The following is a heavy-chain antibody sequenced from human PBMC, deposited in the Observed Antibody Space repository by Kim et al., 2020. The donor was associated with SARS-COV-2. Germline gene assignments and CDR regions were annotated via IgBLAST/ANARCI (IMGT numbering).Heavy chain of an antibody. D-gene: IGHD6-13*01. V-gene: IGHV3-33*01. Sequence: GGSLRLSCAASGFTFSSYGMHWVRQAPGKGLEWVAAIWYDGSNKYYADSVKGRFTISRDNSKNTLYLQMNSLRAEDTAVYYCARDTAAAGNYYFDYWGQGTLVTVSS. CDR2: IWYDGSNK. CDR3: ARDTAAAGNYYFDY. J-gene: IGHJ4*02. CDR1: GFTFSSYG.